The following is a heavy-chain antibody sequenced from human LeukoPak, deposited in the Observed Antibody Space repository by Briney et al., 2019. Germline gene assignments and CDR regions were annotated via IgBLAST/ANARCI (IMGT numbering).Heavy chain of an antibody. J-gene: IGHJ4*02. V-gene: IGHV4-38-2*02. CDR1: GYTISSGYY. Sequence: SETLSLTCTVSGYTISSGYYWGWIRQPPGKGLEWIGSIYHSGSTYYNPSLKSRVTISVDTSKNQFSLKLSSVTAADTAVYYCARDRWDSSSWSTAGAHWGQGALVTVSS. D-gene: IGHD6-13*01. CDR2: IYHSGST. CDR3: ARDRWDSSSWSTAGAH.